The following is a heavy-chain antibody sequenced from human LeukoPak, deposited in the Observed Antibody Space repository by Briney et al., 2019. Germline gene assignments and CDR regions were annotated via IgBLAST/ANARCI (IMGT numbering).Heavy chain of an antibody. CDR1: GGSLSGYY. Sequence: PSETLSLTCAVYGGSLSGYYWSWIRQPPGKGLEWIGEINHSGSTNYNPSLKSRLTISVDTSKNQFSLKLSSVTAADTAVYYCARQNYYDSGSHQYYYYYYYMDVWGKGTTVTISS. D-gene: IGHD3-10*01. V-gene: IGHV4-34*01. J-gene: IGHJ6*03. CDR3: ARQNYYDSGSHQYYYYYYYMDV. CDR2: INHSGST.